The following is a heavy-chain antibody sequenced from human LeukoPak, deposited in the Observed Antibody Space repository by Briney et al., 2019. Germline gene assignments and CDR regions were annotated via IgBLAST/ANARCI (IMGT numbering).Heavy chain of an antibody. CDR1: GYSISSGYY. CDR2: IYHSGNT. D-gene: IGHD3-10*01. Sequence: PSETLSLTCAVSGYSISSGYYWGWIRQPPGKGLEWIGSIYHSGNTYYNPSLKSRVTISVDTSKNQFSLKLSSVTAADTAVYYCARDRVRGVISPLYFDYWGQGTLVTVSS. CDR3: ARDRVRGVISPLYFDY. J-gene: IGHJ4*02. V-gene: IGHV4-38-2*02.